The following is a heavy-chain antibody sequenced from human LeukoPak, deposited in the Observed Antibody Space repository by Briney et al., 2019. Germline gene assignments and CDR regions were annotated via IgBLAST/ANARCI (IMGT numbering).Heavy chain of an antibody. Sequence: ASVKVSCKVSGYTFTSYYMHWVRQAPGQGLEWMGIINPSGGSTSYAQKFQGRVTMTRDTSTSTVYMELSSLRSEDTAVYYCAREGYYDSSGYFSDFQHWGQGTLVTVSS. D-gene: IGHD3-22*01. CDR3: AREGYYDSSGYFSDFQH. J-gene: IGHJ1*01. CDR1: GYTFTSYY. V-gene: IGHV1-46*01. CDR2: INPSGGST.